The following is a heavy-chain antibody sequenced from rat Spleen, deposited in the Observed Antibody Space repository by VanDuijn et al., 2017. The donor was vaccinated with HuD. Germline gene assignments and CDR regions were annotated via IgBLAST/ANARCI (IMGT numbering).Heavy chain of an antibody. J-gene: IGHJ2*01. D-gene: IGHD1-12*02. Sequence: EVQLVESGGGLVQPGRSLKLSCAASGFTFSNYGMHWIRQAPTKGLEWVASISPSGGSTYYRDSVKGRFTISRDNAKSTLYLQMDSLRSEDTATYYCATGDYYDGTPYYFDYWGQGVMVTVSS. CDR1: GFTFSNYG. CDR3: ATGDYYDGTPYYFDY. V-gene: IGHV5-19*01. CDR2: ISPSGGST.